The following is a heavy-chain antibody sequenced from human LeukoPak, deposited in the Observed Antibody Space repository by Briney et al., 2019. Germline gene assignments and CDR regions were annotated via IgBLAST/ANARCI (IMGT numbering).Heavy chain of an antibody. Sequence: GGSLRLSCAASGFIFSDYYMSWVRQAPGKGLEWLSYVSSSGIIEDYADSVKGRFTISRDNANNSLYLQMNSLRAEDTALYYCAKGRGFFEGACFDYWGRGALVTVSS. CDR2: VSSSGIIE. V-gene: IGHV3-11*01. CDR3: AKGRGFFEGACFDY. J-gene: IGHJ4*02. CDR1: GFIFSDYY. D-gene: IGHD3-3*01.